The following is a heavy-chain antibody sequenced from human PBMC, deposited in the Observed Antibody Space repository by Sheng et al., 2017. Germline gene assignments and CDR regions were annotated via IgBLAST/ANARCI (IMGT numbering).Heavy chain of an antibody. CDR3: TKGYSSSWYYYFDY. D-gene: IGHD6-13*01. Sequence: EVQLVESGGGLVQPGRSLRLSCAASGFTFDDYAMHWVRQGPGKGLEWVSGISWNSGSIGYADSVKGRFTISRDNAKNSLYLQMNSLRAEDMALYYCTKGYSSSWYYYFDYWGQGTLVTVSS. J-gene: IGHJ4*02. V-gene: IGHV3-9*03. CDR1: GFTFDDYA. CDR2: ISWNSGSI.